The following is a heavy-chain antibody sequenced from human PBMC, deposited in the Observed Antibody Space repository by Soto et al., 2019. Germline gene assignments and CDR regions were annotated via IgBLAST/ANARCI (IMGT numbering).Heavy chain of an antibody. D-gene: IGHD3-10*01. J-gene: IGHJ3*02. V-gene: IGHV5-51*01. CDR3: ARPPSRRVDYYGSGSYAFDI. CDR1: RYSFTSYW. CDR2: IYPGDSDT. Sequence: PGESLKISCKGSRYSFTSYWIGWVRQMPGKGLEWMGIIYPGDSDTRYSPSFQGQVTISADKSISTAYLQWSSLKASDTAMYYCARPPSRRVDYYGSGSYAFDIWGQGTMVTVSS.